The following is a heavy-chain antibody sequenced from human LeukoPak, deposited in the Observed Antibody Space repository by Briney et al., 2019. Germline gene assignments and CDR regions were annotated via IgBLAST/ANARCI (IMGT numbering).Heavy chain of an antibody. CDR2: IYYSGST. J-gene: IGHJ4*02. CDR1: GGSISSSSYY. D-gene: IGHD5-18*01. Sequence: TSETLALTCTVSGGSISSSSYYWGWIRQPPGKGLEWIGYIYYSGSTNYNPSLESRVTISIDASKNQFSLKLSSVTAADTAVYYCARHIAGYSYGRFDYWGQGTLVTVSS. V-gene: IGHV4-61*05. CDR3: ARHIAGYSYGRFDY.